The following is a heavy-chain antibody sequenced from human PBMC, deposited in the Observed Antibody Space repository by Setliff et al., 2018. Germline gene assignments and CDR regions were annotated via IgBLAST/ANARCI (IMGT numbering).Heavy chain of an antibody. CDR1: GFTFSSYA. CDR2: IKQDGSEK. V-gene: IGHV3-7*01. Sequence: GASVKVSCAASGFTFSSYAMSWVRQAPGKGLEWVANIKQDGSEKYYVDSVKGRFTISRDNAKISLYLQMSSLRAEDTAVYYCARGPIVVKGYYYYYGMDVWGQGTTVTVSS. D-gene: IGHD3-22*01. CDR3: ARGPIVVKGYYYYYGMDV. J-gene: IGHJ6*02.